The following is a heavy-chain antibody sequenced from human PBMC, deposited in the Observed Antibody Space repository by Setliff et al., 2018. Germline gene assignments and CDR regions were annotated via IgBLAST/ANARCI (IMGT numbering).Heavy chain of an antibody. V-gene: IGHV1-69*05. D-gene: IGHD4-4*01. CDR3: ATEGGSTITRHYMDV. Sequence: SVKVSCKASGGSLNTYAISWVRQAPGQGLEWLGGIIPVFGATNYAQKFQGRLTITTDKPTTTAYMELSSLRSDDTAVYYCATEGGSTITRHYMDVWGKGTTVTVS. J-gene: IGHJ6*03. CDR1: GGSLNTYA. CDR2: IIPVFGAT.